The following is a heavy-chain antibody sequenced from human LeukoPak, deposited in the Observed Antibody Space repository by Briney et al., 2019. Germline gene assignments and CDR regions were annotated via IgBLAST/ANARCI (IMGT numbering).Heavy chain of an antibody. V-gene: IGHV3-48*03. Sequence: PGGSLRLSCAASGFTFSSYEMNWVRQAPGKGLEWVSYISSSGSTIYYADSVKGRFTISRDNAKNSLYLQMNSLRAEDTAVYYCASEPPSSGSYYPYYFDYWAREPWSPSPQ. D-gene: IGHD1-26*01. CDR1: GFTFSSYE. J-gene: IGHJ4*02. CDR2: ISSSGSTI. CDR3: ASEPPSSGSYYPYYFDY.